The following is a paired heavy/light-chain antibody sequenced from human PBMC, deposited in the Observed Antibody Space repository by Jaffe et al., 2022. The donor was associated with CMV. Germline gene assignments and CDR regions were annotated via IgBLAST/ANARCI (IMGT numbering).Light chain of an antibody. CDR1: QKLRSNY. CDR2: GVS. J-gene: IGKJ1*01. Sequence: IVLTQSPVTLSVSPGERATLFCRASQKLRSNYLAWYQQKPGQAPRVLIHGVSSRVIGIPDRFSGSGSGTNFTLTINRLEPEDSAMYYCQQYGISPQTFGQGTMVEIK. CDR3: QQYGISPQT. V-gene: IGKV3-20*01.
Heavy chain of an antibody. V-gene: IGHV3-21*01. CDR2: ISSRSSYI. CDR1: GFTFTKHT. D-gene: IGHD3-9*01. J-gene: IGHJ6*03. CDR3: AREVEQCYDNSTGYYCYYYYMDV. Sequence: EVQLVESGGGLVKPGGSLRLSCAASGFTFTKHTMNWVRQAPGEGLELVASISSRSSYIDYAASATGRFTVSRDNAKNSLYLQMNSLRVEDTAVYYCAREVEQCYDNSTGYYCYYYYMDVWGKGTTVTVSS.